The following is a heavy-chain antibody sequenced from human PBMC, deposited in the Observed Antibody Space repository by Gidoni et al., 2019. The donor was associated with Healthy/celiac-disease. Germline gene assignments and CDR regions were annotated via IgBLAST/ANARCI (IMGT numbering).Heavy chain of an antibody. CDR1: GYTFTSYA. D-gene: IGHD3-9*01. V-gene: IGHV1-3*01. CDR3: ARANDILTGPLSLLLDY. Sequence: QVQLVQSGAEVQKPGASVKVSCQASGYTFTSYAMHGVRQAPGQRLEWMGWINAGNGNTQYSQKCQGRVTSTRDTSASTAYMELSSLRSEDTAVYYCARANDILTGPLSLLLDYWGQGTLVTVSS. J-gene: IGHJ4*02. CDR2: INAGNGNT.